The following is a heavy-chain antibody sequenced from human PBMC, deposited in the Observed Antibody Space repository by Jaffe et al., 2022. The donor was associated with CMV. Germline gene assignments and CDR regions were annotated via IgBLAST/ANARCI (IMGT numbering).Heavy chain of an antibody. V-gene: IGHV3-23*04. CDR1: SFSFSDYA. CDR2: ISGSGDRT. CDR3: VRDPGLYCRDGACHPVKNSFGP. Sequence: DVQLVESGGGFVQPGRSLGLSCAASSFSFSDYAMAWVRQAPGKGLEWVSTISGSGDRTYYADSVRGRFTISRDNSQKTLFLQVNSLRAEDTAVYYCVRDPGLYCRDGACHPVKNSFGPWGQGTLVTVSS. D-gene: IGHD2-21*02. J-gene: IGHJ5*02.